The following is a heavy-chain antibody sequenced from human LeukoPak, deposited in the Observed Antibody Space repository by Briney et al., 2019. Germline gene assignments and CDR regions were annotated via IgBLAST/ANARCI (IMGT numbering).Heavy chain of an antibody. CDR3: STSTSIVLIVYASFDY. CDR1: GLTFSNAW. D-gene: IGHD2-8*01. J-gene: IGHJ4*02. CDR2: VKSKTDGGTI. Sequence: GGSLRLSCVASGLTFSNAWMTGVRQAPGKGLKWVGRVKSKTDGGTIDYAAPVKGRFTISRDHSKNTLYLQMNSLKTEDTAVYYCSTSTSIVLIVYASFDYWGQGTLVTVSS. V-gene: IGHV3-15*01.